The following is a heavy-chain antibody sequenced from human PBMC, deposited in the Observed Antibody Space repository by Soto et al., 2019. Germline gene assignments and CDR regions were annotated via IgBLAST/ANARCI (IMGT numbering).Heavy chain of an antibody. D-gene: IGHD2-21*02. CDR2: IGTAGDT. CDR1: GFTFSSYD. J-gene: IGHJ3*02. V-gene: IGHV3-13*01. CDR3: ARGRWGPGAFDI. Sequence: GGSLRLSCAASGFTFSSYDMHWVRQAPGKGLEWVSAIGTAGDTYYPGSVKGRFTISRENAKNSLYLQMNSLRAEDTAVYYCARGRWGPGAFDIWGQGTMVTVSS.